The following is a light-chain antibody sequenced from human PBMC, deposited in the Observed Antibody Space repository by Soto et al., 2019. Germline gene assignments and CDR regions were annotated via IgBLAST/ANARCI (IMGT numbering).Light chain of an antibody. CDR2: DAS. J-gene: IGKJ4*01. Sequence: DIQMTQSPSTLSASVGDRVTITCRASQSISSWLAWYQQRPGKAPKLLIYDASSLESGVPSRFSGSGSGTEFTLTISSLQPADFATYYCQQYNSLSSVTFGGGTKVDIK. V-gene: IGKV1-5*01. CDR1: QSISSW. CDR3: QQYNSLSSVT.